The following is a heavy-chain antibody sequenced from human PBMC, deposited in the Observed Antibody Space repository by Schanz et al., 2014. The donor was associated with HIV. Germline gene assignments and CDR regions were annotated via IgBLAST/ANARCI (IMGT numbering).Heavy chain of an antibody. CDR3: ARGDAALGDY. J-gene: IGHJ4*02. V-gene: IGHV3-74*01. CDR1: GFTFSDHW. Sequence: EVQLVESGGGLVQPGGSLRLSCAASGFTFSDHWLHWVRQAPGKGLEWVSRIQSDGPTTTYADSVKGRFTISRDDAKSSLFLQMNSLRAEDTAVYYCARGDAALGDYWGQGTLVTVSS. CDR2: IQSDGPTT. D-gene: IGHD5-18*01.